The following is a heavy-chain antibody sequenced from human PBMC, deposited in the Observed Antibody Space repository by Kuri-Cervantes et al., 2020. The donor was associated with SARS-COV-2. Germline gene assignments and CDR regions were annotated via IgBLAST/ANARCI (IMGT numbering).Heavy chain of an antibody. D-gene: IGHD6-19*01. CDR3: ARLAGSGWFPDAFDI. CDR2: IIPIFGTA. Sequence: SVKVSCKASGGTFSSYAISWVRQAPGQGLEWMGGIIPIFGTANYEQKFQGRVTITADESTSTAYMELSSLRSEDTAVYYCARLAGSGWFPDAFDIWGQGTTVTVSS. V-gene: IGHV1-69*13. J-gene: IGHJ3*02. CDR1: GGTFSSYA.